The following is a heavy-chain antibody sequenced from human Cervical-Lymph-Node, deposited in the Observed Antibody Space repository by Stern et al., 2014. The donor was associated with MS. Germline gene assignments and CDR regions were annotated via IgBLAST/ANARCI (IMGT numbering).Heavy chain of an antibody. D-gene: IGHD6-19*01. J-gene: IGHJ4*02. CDR1: GGTFSSYA. CDR3: ASERIAVAGSGFTRFDY. V-gene: IGHV1-69*01. Sequence: MQLVESGAEVKKPGSSVKVSCKASGGTFSSYAISWVRQAPGQGLEWMGGIIPIFGTSNYAQEVQGRVTVTADESTSTAYMELSSLRSEDTAVYYCASERIAVAGSGFTRFDYWGQGTLVTVSS. CDR2: IIPIFGTS.